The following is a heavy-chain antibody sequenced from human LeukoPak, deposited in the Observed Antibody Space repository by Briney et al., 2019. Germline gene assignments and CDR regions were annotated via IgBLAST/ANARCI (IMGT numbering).Heavy chain of an antibody. D-gene: IGHD6-19*01. J-gene: IGHJ4*02. CDR1: GFTFGDYA. V-gene: IGHV3-49*04. Sequence: PGGSLRLSCTASGFTFGDYAMSWVRQAPGEGLEWVGFIRSKAYGGTTEYAASVKGRFTISRDDSKSIAYLQMNSLKTEDTAVYYCTREGSSGPNDYWGQGTLVTVSS. CDR3: TREGSSGPNDY. CDR2: IRSKAYGGTT.